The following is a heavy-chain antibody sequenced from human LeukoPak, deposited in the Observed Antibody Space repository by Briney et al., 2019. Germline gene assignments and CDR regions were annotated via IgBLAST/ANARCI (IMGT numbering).Heavy chain of an antibody. D-gene: IGHD6-13*01. CDR2: INPNSGGT. Sequence: ASVKVSCKASGYTFTGYYMHWVRQAPGQGLEWMGWINPNSGGTNHAQKFQGRVTMTRDTSISTAYMELSRLRSDDTAVYYCARDQAYSSSWYSYYYMDVWGRGTTVTVSS. V-gene: IGHV1-2*02. CDR1: GYTFTGYY. CDR3: ARDQAYSSSWYSYYYMDV. J-gene: IGHJ6*03.